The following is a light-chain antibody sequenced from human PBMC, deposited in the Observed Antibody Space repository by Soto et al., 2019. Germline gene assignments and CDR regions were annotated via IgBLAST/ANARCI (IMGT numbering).Light chain of an antibody. CDR1: SSDVGGYNY. V-gene: IGLV2-8*01. Sequence: QSVLTQPPSASGSPGQSVAISCTGTSSDVGGYNYVSWYQQHPGKAPKLMIYEVNKRPSGAPDRFSGSKSGNTASLTVSGLQAEDEADYYRSSYAGSSNVFGTGTKVTVL. CDR3: SSYAGSSNV. CDR2: EVN. J-gene: IGLJ1*01.